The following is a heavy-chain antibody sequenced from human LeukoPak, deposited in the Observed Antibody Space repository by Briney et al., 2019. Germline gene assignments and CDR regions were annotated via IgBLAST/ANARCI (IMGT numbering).Heavy chain of an antibody. D-gene: IGHD4-11*01. Sequence: GRSLRLSCAASGFIYSHYGMHWVRQAPGKGLEWVAVIWSDGSNRFYAGSVKGRFTISRDNSQNTLFLQMNRLRAEDTAMYYCARDAQRGFDYSNSLEFWGHGKGVMVSS. J-gene: IGHJ5*01. CDR2: IWSDGSNR. CDR1: GFIYSHYG. V-gene: IGHV3-33*01. CDR3: ARDAQRGFDYSNSLEF.